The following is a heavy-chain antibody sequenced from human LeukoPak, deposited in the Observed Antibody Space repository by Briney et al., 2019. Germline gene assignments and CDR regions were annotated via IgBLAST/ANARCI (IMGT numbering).Heavy chain of an antibody. V-gene: IGHV3-23*01. CDR1: GFTFSSYA. CDR3: TTTGIAAAGTFDY. CDR2: ISGSGCST. J-gene: IGHJ4*02. D-gene: IGHD6-13*01. Sequence: PGGSLRLSCAASGFTFSSYAMSWVRQAPGKGLEWVSPISGSGCSTYYVDCVKGRFTISRDNSKNTLYLQMKSLRAEDTAVYYCTTTGIAAAGTFDYWGQGTLVTVSS.